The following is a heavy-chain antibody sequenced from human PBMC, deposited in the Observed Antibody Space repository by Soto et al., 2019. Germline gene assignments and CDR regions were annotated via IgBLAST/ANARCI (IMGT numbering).Heavy chain of an antibody. V-gene: IGHV5-51*01. D-gene: IGHD6-19*01. CDR3: ARSTYHSGWYWNFDY. Sequence: GESLKISCKGSGYSFTSYWIGWVRQMPGKGLEWMGIIYPGDSDTRYSPSFQGQVTISADKSISTAYLQWSSLKASDTAMYYCARSTYHSGWYWNFDYWGQGTLVTVSS. J-gene: IGHJ4*02. CDR1: GYSFTSYW. CDR2: IYPGDSDT.